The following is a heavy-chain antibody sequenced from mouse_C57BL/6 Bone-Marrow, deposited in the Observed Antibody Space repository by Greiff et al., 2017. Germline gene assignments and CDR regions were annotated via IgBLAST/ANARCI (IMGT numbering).Heavy chain of an antibody. D-gene: IGHD2-3*01. V-gene: IGHV1-69*01. J-gene: IGHJ1*03. CDR2: IDPSDSYT. Sequence: VQLQQPGAELVMPGASVKLSCKASGYTFTSYWMHWVKQRPGQGLEWIGEIDPSDSYTNYNQKFKGKSTLTVDKSSSTAYMQLSILTSEVSAVYYFARPIYAGYPWYVDFWGTGTTVTVSS. CDR1: GYTFTSYW. CDR3: ARPIYAGYPWYVDF.